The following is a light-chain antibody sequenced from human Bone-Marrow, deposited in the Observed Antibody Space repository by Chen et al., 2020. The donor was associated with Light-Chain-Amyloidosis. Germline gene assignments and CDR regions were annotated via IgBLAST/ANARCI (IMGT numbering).Light chain of an antibody. CDR3: SSYTITNTLV. J-gene: IGLJ1*01. CDR2: EVT. V-gene: IGLV2-14*01. CDR1: SSDLGGDNH. Sequence: QSALTQPASVSGSPGQAITISCTGTSSDLGGDNHVSWYQQHPAQAPKLMIYEVTNRPSWVPDRFSGSKADNTASLTISGLQTEDEADYFCSSYTITNTLVFGSGTRVTVL.